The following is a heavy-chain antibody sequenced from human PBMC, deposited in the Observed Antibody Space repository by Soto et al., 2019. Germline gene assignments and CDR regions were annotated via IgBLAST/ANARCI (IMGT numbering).Heavy chain of an antibody. CDR1: GYSFTSDW. V-gene: IGHV5-51*01. J-gene: IGHJ6*03. CDR3: ARSESSSEQSYYYYYMDV. CDR2: IYPGDSDT. D-gene: IGHD6-6*01. Sequence: GESLKISCKGSGYSFTSDWIGWVRQMPVKGLEWMGIIYPGDSDTRYSPSFQGQVTISADKSISTAYLQWSSLKASDTAMYYCARSESSSEQSYYYYYMDVWGKGTTVTVSS.